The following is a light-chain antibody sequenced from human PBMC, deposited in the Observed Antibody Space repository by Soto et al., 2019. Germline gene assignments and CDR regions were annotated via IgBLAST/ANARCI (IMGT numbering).Light chain of an antibody. CDR1: SSDVGSYNL. J-gene: IGLJ3*02. CDR2: EGS. CDR3: CSYAGSSTGV. Sequence: QSALTQPASVSGSPGQSITISCTGTSSDVGSYNLVSWYQQHPGKAPKLMIYEGSKRPSGVSNRFSGSKSGNTASLTISGLQAGDEADYYCCSYAGSSTGVFGGGTKLTVL. V-gene: IGLV2-23*01.